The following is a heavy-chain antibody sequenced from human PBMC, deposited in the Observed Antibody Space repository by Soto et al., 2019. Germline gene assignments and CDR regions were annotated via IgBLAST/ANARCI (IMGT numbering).Heavy chain of an antibody. CDR3: ARSFVVVTDLDY. CDR1: GYTFTSYA. D-gene: IGHD2-21*02. Sequence: ASVKVSCKASGYTFTSYAMHWVRQAPGQRLEWMGWINAGNGNTKYSQKFQGRVTITRDTSANTAYMELSSLRSEDTAVYYCARSFVVVTDLDYWGQGTLVTLSS. J-gene: IGHJ4*02. V-gene: IGHV1-3*01. CDR2: INAGNGNT.